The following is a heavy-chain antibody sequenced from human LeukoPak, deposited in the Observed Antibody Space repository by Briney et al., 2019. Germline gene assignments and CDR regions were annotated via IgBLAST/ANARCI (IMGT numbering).Heavy chain of an antibody. V-gene: IGHV3-23*01. CDR3: AKAPVTTCRGAFCYPFDY. Sequence: GGSLRLSCAASGFTLSSYAMSWVRQAPGKGLEWVSAISDTGNTYHADSVKGRFTISRDSCKNTLFLQMTRLRPEDAAVYYCAKAPVTTCRGAFCYPFDYWGLGTLVTVSS. D-gene: IGHD2-15*01. CDR2: ISDTGNT. CDR1: GFTLSSYA. J-gene: IGHJ4*02.